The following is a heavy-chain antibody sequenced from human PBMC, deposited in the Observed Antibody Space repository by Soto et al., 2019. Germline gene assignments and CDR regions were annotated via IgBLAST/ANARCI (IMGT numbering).Heavy chain of an antibody. Sequence: GESLKISCKGSGYSFTSYWIGWVRQMPGKGLEWMGIIYPGDSDTRYSPSFQGQVTISADKSISTAYLQWSSLKASDTAMYYCARMSVGSYYYYGMDVWGQGTTVTVS. CDR3: ARMSVGSYYYYGMDV. V-gene: IGHV5-51*01. D-gene: IGHD3-10*01. J-gene: IGHJ6*02. CDR2: IYPGDSDT. CDR1: GYSFTSYW.